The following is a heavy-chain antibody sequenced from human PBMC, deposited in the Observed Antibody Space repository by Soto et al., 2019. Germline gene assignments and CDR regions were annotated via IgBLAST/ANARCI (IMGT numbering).Heavy chain of an antibody. J-gene: IGHJ5*02. D-gene: IGHD3-10*01. CDR3: AKWSGFGDA. Sequence: GGSLRLSCAASGFTFSSYGMHWVRQAPGKGLEWVAVIWYDGSNKYYADSVKGRFTISRDNSKNTLYLQMDSLRVEDTALYFCAKWSGFGDAWGQGTLVTVS. V-gene: IGHV3-33*06. CDR1: GFTFSSYG. CDR2: IWYDGSNK.